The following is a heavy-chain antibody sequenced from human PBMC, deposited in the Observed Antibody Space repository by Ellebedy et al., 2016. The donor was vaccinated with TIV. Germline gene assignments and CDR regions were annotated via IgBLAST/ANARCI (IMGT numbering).Heavy chain of an antibody. J-gene: IGHJ5*02. V-gene: IGHV3-48*02. Sequence: PGGSLRLSCAASGFSFSSYSMNWVRQAPGKGLEWISYISSSSTTIYYADSVKGRFTISRENAKNSLYLQMDSLTDEDTAVYYCARYHYRTFDPWGQGTLVTVSS. CDR2: ISSSSTTI. CDR3: ARYHYRTFDP. CDR1: GFSFSSYS. D-gene: IGHD4-11*01.